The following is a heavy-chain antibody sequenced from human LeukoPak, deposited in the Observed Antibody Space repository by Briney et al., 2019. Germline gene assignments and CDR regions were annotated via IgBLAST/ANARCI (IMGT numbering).Heavy chain of an antibody. CDR3: ARGRILTGLLYFDY. CDR1: GGTFSSYA. Sequence: GASVKVSCKASGGTFSSYAISWVRQAPGQGLEWMGGIIPIFGTANYAQEFQGRVTITADESTSTAYMELSSLRSEDTAVYYCARGRILTGLLYFDYWGQGTLVTVSS. V-gene: IGHV1-69*13. J-gene: IGHJ4*02. D-gene: IGHD3-9*01. CDR2: IIPIFGTA.